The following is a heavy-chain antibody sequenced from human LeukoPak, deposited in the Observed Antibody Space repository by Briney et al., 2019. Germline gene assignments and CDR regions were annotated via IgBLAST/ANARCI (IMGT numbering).Heavy chain of an antibody. CDR2: ISGGGMT. Sequence: PGGSLRLSCVASGFTVSNSYMTWVRQTPGKGLEWVAFISGGGMTLYADSVKGRFTISRDYSKDTLHLQMNSLRVTDTAIYHCTRGFGGDLLGYYFDSWGQGTPVTVSS. D-gene: IGHD3-10*01. J-gene: IGHJ4*02. CDR1: GFTVSNSY. CDR3: TRGFGGDLLGYYFDS. V-gene: IGHV3-53*01.